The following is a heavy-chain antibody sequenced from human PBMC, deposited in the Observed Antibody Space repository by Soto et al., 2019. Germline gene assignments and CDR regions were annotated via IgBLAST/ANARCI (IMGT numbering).Heavy chain of an antibody. CDR1: GFTFSSYA. CDR2: ISYDGSNK. D-gene: IGHD3-22*01. Sequence: GGSLRLFCAASGFTFSSYAMHWVRQAPGKGLEWVAVISYDGSNKYYADSVKGRFTISRDNSKNTLYLQMNSLRAEDTAVYYCARATSDSSGYYYGDYWGQGTLVTVSS. J-gene: IGHJ4*02. CDR3: ARATSDSSGYYYGDY. V-gene: IGHV3-30-3*01.